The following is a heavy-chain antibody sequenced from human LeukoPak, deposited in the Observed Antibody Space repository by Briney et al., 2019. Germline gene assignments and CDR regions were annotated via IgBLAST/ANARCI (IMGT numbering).Heavy chain of an antibody. J-gene: IGHJ4*02. V-gene: IGHV4-39*02. CDR2: IYYSGST. D-gene: IGHD6-6*01. Sequence: SETLSLTCTVSGGSISSGSYYWGWIRQPPGKGLEWIGSIYYSGSTYYNPSLKSRVTISVDTSKNQFSLKLSSVTAADTAVYYCARDSYSSSDKFDYWGQGTLVTVSS. CDR1: GGSISSGSYY. CDR3: ARDSYSSSDKFDY.